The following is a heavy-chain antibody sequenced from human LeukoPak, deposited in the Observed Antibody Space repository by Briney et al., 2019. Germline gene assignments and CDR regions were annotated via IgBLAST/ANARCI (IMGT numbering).Heavy chain of an antibody. Sequence: ASVKVSCKASGGTFSSYAISWVRQAPGQGLEWMGWMNPNSGNTGYAQKFQGRVTMTRNTSISTAYMELSSLRSEDTAVYYCARASVLLWFGDPIYYYGMDVWGQGTTVTVSS. V-gene: IGHV1-8*02. J-gene: IGHJ6*02. D-gene: IGHD3-10*01. CDR1: GGTFSSYA. CDR3: ARASVLLWFGDPIYYYGMDV. CDR2: MNPNSGNT.